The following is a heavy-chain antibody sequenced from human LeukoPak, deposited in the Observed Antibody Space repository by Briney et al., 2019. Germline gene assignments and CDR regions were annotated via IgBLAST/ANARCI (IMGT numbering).Heavy chain of an antibody. CDR2: ICTSGST. V-gene: IGHV4-4*07. CDR1: GGSISSYY. Sequence: SETLSLTCTVSGGSISSYYWSWIRQPAGKGLEWIGRICTSGSTNYNPSLKSRVTMSVDTSKNQFSLKLSSVTAADTAVYYCAREVGYDFWSGYYPGAFDIWGQGTMVTVSS. J-gene: IGHJ3*02. CDR3: AREVGYDFWSGYYPGAFDI. D-gene: IGHD3-3*01.